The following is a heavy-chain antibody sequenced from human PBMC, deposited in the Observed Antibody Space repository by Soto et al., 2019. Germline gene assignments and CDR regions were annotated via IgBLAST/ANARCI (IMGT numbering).Heavy chain of an antibody. Sequence: QVQLAQSGAGVKKPGASVTVSCKASGDTFTTYYLHWVRQAPGQGLEWLGMINPSGGGATYAQKFLGRLTMTRDRSTNTVDRELSSLISEDTAVYYCVGGGSVVVVTAPFDYWGQGTLVTVSS. CDR3: VGGGSVVVVTAPFDY. J-gene: IGHJ4*02. CDR2: INPSGGGA. CDR1: GDTFTTYY. D-gene: IGHD2-21*02. V-gene: IGHV1-46*03.